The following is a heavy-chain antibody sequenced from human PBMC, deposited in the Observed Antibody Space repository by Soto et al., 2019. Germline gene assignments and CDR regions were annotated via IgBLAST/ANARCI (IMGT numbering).Heavy chain of an antibody. Sequence: QVQLVQSGAEVKKPGASVKVSFKASGYTFTSYAMHWVRQAPGQRLEWMGWINAGNGNTKYSQKFQGRVTITRDTSASTAYMELSSLRSEDTAVYYCASGLRGFDYWGQGTLVTVSS. CDR2: INAGNGNT. V-gene: IGHV1-3*01. CDR3: ASGLRGFDY. D-gene: IGHD5-12*01. CDR1: GYTFTSYA. J-gene: IGHJ4*02.